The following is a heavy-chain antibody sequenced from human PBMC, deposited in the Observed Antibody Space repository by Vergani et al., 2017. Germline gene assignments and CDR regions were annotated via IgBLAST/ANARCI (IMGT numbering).Heavy chain of an antibody. CDR3: ARGKCCGNCQKYNWLAP. V-gene: IGHV4-4*07. CDR1: GGSMSDFY. Sequence: QVHLQESGPGVVKPSDTLSLTCTVSGGSMSDFYWTWLRQPAGRGLEWIGRIYPNGNGNYNESLRSRRTMSIDTSRSQFSLSLSSVTAADTAVYYCARGKCCGNCQKYNWLAPWGRGILVTVSS. CDR2: IYPNGNG. J-gene: IGHJ5*02. D-gene: IGHD2-21*02.